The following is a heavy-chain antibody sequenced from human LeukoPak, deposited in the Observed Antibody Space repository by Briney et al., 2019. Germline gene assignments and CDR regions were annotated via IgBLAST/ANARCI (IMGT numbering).Heavy chain of an antibody. Sequence: PSETLSLTCTVSGASISGHYLTWIRHAPGKGLEWIGYISYIGSTNYNPSLKSRVTISVDTSKNQFSLKLASVTAADTAVYYCASRNDILTGYVFDFWGQGTLVTVSS. J-gene: IGHJ4*02. V-gene: IGHV4-59*08. D-gene: IGHD3-9*01. CDR2: ISYIGST. CDR3: ASRNDILTGYVFDF. CDR1: GASISGHY.